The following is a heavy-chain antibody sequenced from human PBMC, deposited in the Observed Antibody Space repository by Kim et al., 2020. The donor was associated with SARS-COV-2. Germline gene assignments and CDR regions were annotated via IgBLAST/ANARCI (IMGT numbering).Heavy chain of an antibody. V-gene: IGHV7-4-1*02. J-gene: IGHJ4*02. D-gene: IGHD6-19*01. CDR1: GYSFSNYG. Sequence: ASVKVSCKASGYSFSNYGMNWVRQAPGQGPEWMGWINVKTGNPTYAQGFAGRFVFSLDTSASTAYLQISRIEAEDTAGYYCARGGSCWYAWGEGTLVTVSS. CDR2: INVKTGNP. CDR3: ARGGSCWYA.